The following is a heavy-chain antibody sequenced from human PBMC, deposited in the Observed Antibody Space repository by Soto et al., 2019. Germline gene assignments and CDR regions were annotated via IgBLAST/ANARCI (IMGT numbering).Heavy chain of an antibody. CDR3: ARDNLVYYYDSSGFDY. CDR1: VYTFTISA. D-gene: IGHD3-22*01. V-gene: IGHV1-3*01. J-gene: IGHJ4*02. Sequence: ASVKVSCQASVYTFTISAMHWVRQAPGQRLEWMGWINAGNGNTKYSQKFQGRVTITRDTSASTAYMELSSLRSEDTAVYYCARDNLVYYYDSSGFDYWGQGTLVTVSS. CDR2: INAGNGNT.